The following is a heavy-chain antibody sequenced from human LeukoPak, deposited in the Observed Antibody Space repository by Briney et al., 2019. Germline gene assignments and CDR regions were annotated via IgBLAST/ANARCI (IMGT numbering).Heavy chain of an antibody. J-gene: IGHJ2*01. CDR3: ARVPDLLWFGDVWYFDL. D-gene: IGHD3-10*01. V-gene: IGHV4-39*07. Sequence: SETLSLTCTVSGGSISSSSYYWGWIRQPPGKGLEWIGSIYYSGSTYYNPSLKSRVTISVDTSKNQFSLKLSSVTAADTAVYYCARVPDLLWFGDVWYFDLWGRGTLVTVSS. CDR2: IYYSGST. CDR1: GGSISSSSYY.